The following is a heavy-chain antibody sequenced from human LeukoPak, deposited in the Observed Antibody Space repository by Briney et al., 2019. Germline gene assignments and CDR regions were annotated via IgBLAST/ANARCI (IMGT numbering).Heavy chain of an antibody. CDR2: IYYSGST. V-gene: IGHV4-59*01. J-gene: IGHJ6*04. Sequence: SETLSLTCTVSGGSIGSYYWSWIRQPPGKGLEWIGYIYYSGSTNYNPSLKSRVTISVDMSKNQFSLKLSSVTAADTAVYYCARGSSWYKDYCYGMDVWGKGTTVTVSS. D-gene: IGHD6-13*01. CDR3: ARGSSWYKDYCYGMDV. CDR1: GGSIGSYY.